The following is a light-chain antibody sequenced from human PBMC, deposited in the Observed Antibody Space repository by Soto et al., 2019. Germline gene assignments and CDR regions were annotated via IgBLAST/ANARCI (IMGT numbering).Light chain of an antibody. CDR1: SSDVGTYNL. Sequence: QSVLTQPASVSGSPGQSITISCSGTSSDVGTYNLVSWYQQYPTKAPKLMIYEDSKRPSGVSDRFSGSKSGATASLTISGLQAEDEADYYCCSYGGSDTYYVFGTGTKGTVL. V-gene: IGLV2-23*01. CDR2: EDS. CDR3: CSYGGSDTYYV. J-gene: IGLJ1*01.